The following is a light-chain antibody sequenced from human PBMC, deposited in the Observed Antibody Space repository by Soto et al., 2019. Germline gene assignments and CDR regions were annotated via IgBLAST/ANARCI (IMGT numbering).Light chain of an antibody. Sequence: EKVMTQSPATLSVSPGERATLSCRASQSVSSNLAWYQQKPDQAPRLLIYGESTRATGIPARFSGSGSGTQVTLTISSLQSEDFAVYYWQQYNNGPWTFGQGTKVEIK. CDR1: QSVSSN. V-gene: IGKV3-15*01. CDR2: GES. J-gene: IGKJ1*01. CDR3: QQYNNGPWT.